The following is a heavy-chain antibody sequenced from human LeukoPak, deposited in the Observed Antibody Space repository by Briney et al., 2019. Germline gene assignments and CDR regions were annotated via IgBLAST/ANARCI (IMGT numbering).Heavy chain of an antibody. J-gene: IGHJ3*02. CDR1: VFTFSSYA. CDR2: ISYDGSNK. V-gene: IGHV3-30-3*01. CDR3: ARALYYDDSSDLQDAFAI. D-gene: IGHD3-22*01. Sequence: PGRSLRLSCAASVFTFSSYAMHWVRQAPGKGLEWVAVISYDGSNKYYADSVKGRFTISRDNSKNTLYLQMNSLRAEDTAVYYCARALYYDDSSDLQDAFAIWRQGTMVTVSS.